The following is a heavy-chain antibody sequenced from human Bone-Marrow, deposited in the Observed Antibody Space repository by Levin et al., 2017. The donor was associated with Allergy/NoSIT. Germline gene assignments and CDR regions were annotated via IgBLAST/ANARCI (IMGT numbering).Heavy chain of an antibody. CDR3: ASEAPHDSSSWDIDWFDP. J-gene: IGHJ5*02. CDR1: GYTFTGYY. Sequence: GASVKVSCKASGYTFTGYYMHWVRQAPGQGLEWMGRINPNSGGTNYAQKFQGRVTMTRDTSISTAYMELSRLRSDDTAVYYCASEAPHDSSSWDIDWFDPWGQGTLVTVSS. V-gene: IGHV1-2*06. CDR2: INPNSGGT. D-gene: IGHD6-13*01.